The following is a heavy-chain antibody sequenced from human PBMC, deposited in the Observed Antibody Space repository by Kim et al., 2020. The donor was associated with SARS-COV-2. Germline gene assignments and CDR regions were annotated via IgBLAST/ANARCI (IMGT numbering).Heavy chain of an antibody. CDR2: ISSSGNTI. J-gene: IGHJ3*02. D-gene: IGHD3-16*01. CDR1: GFTFRSYE. V-gene: IGHV3-48*03. Sequence: GGSLRLSCAASGFTFRSYEMNWVRQAPGKGLEWVSYISSSGNTIYYADSVKGRFTISRDNAKNSLFLQMNSLRAEDTALYYCARDAMITFGRVAWGAFDIWGQGTMVTVSS. CDR3: ARDAMITFGRVAWGAFDI.